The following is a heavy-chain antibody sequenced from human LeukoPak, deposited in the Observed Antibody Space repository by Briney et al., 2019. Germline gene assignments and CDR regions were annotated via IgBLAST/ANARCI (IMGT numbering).Heavy chain of an antibody. CDR3: ARGKEWLRFPNWFDP. CDR2: ISAYNGNT. J-gene: IGHJ5*02. Sequence: ASVKVSCKASGYTFTGYYMHWVRQAPGQGLEWMGWISAYNGNTNYAQKLQGRVTMTTDTSTSTAYMELRSLRSDDTAVYYCARGKEWLRFPNWFDPWGQGTLVTVSS. V-gene: IGHV1-18*04. CDR1: GYTFTGYY. D-gene: IGHD5-12*01.